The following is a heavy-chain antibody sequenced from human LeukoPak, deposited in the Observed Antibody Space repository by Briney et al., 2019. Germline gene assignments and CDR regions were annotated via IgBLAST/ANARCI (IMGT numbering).Heavy chain of an antibody. Sequence: GGSLRLSCAASGFTVSSNYMSWVRQAPGKGLEWVSVISGSGGSTYYADSVKGRFTISRDNSKNTLYLQMNSLRAEDTAVYYCAKDPRNPITIIGYDAFDIWGQGTMVAVSS. D-gene: IGHD3-22*01. CDR3: AKDPRNPITIIGYDAFDI. V-gene: IGHV3-23*01. J-gene: IGHJ3*02. CDR1: GFTVSSNY. CDR2: ISGSGGST.